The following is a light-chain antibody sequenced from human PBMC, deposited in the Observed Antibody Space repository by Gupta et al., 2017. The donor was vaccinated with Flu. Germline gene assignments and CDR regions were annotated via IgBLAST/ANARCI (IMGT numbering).Light chain of an antibody. J-gene: IGKJ2*01. V-gene: IGKV4-1*01. CDR3: QQFYNTPYT. CDR2: WES. CDR1: QSGLYRSNNKNY. Sequence: LSERGTRNCKDSQSGLYRSNNKNYLTWYQKKPGQPPKLLISWESTRESGVPDRFSGSGSGTDFTLTISSLQAEDVAVYYCQQFYNTPYTFGQGTKLEIK.